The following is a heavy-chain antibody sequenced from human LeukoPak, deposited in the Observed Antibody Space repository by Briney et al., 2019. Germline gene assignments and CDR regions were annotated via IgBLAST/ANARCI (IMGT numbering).Heavy chain of an antibody. D-gene: IGHD6-13*01. J-gene: IGHJ4*02. CDR2: TSGSGGST. CDR3: AKSYSSSWSRYYFDY. CDR1: GFTFSSYA. V-gene: IGHV3-23*01. Sequence: GGSLRLSCAASGFTFSSYAMSWVRQAPGKGLEWVSATSGSGGSTYYADSVKGRFTVSRDNSKNTLYLQMNSLRAEDTAVYYCAKSYSSSWSRYYFDYWGQGTLGTVSS.